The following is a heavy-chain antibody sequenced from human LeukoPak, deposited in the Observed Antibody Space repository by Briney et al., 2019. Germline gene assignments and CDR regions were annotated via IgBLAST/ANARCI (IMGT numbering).Heavy chain of an antibody. CDR3: AKERCGAFCGGD. J-gene: IGHJ4*02. CDR2: ISGSGYTI. V-gene: IGHV3-23*01. Sequence: GGSLRLSCAASGFTFSTYGMSWVRQAPGKGLEWVSSISGSGYTIDYADSVRGRFTISRDNSKNTLYLQLNSLRAEETALYFCAKERCGAFCGGDWGQGTLVTVSS. D-gene: IGHD2-21*01. CDR1: GFTFSTYG.